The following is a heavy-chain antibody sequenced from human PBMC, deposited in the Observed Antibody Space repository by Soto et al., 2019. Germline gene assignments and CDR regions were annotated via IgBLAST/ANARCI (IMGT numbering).Heavy chain of an antibody. J-gene: IGHJ4*02. CDR3: ARGTDRSLGYCLRTSCYHSSSDF. V-gene: IGHV1-69*12. CDR2: IIPIFKTA. Sequence: QVQLVQSGAEVKKSGSSVKVACKASRGTFSSHVISWVRQAPGQGLEWMGGIIPIFKTAHYAQKFQGRLTITADDSTSTAYTELRSLRSEDTAVYYCARGTDRSLGYCLRTSCYHSSSDFWGQGTLVTVSS. CDR1: RGTFSSHV. D-gene: IGHD2-2*03.